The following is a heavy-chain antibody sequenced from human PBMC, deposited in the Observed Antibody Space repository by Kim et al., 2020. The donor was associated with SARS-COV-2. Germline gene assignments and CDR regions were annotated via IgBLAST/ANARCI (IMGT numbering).Heavy chain of an antibody. J-gene: IGHJ6*03. CDR2: ISSSSSYI. V-gene: IGHV3-21*01. D-gene: IGHD3-3*01. Sequence: GGSLRLSCAASGFTFSSYSMNWVRQAPGKGLEWVSSISSSSSYIYYADSVKGRFTISRDNAKNSLYLQMNSLRAEDTAVYYCARESSYDFWSGYYSHYYYMDVWGKGTTVTVSS. CDR1: GFTFSSYS. CDR3: ARESSYDFWSGYYSHYYYMDV.